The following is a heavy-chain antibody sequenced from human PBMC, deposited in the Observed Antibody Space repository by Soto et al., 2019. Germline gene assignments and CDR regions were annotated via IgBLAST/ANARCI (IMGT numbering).Heavy chain of an antibody. J-gene: IGHJ6*01. CDR2: ISGYNGDA. V-gene: IGHV1-18*01. CDR1: GYTFTRYG. CDR3: ATNGQPPYYYYGLDV. D-gene: IGHD2-8*01. Sequence: QGQLVQSGAEVKMPGASVKVSCKASGYTFTRYGISWVRQATGQGLEWMGWISGYNGDANYAQRFQGRVSMTIDTSTTTAYLELMTLTPDDTAVYYCATNGQPPYYYYGLDVW.